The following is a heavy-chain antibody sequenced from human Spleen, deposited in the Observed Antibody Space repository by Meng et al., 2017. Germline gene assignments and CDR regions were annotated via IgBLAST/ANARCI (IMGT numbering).Heavy chain of an antibody. CDR1: GFTFSNHW. CDR3: AREHDFWSGYSVGYGMDV. J-gene: IGHJ6*02. CDR2: ISNRGTYI. Sequence: GESLKISCAASGFTFSNHWMHWVRQTPGEGLVWVSSISNRGTYIYYADSLKGRFTISRDNAKNSLYLQMNSLRAEDTAVYYCAREHDFWSGYSVGYGMDVWGQGTTVTVSS. V-gene: IGHV3-21*01. D-gene: IGHD3-3*01.